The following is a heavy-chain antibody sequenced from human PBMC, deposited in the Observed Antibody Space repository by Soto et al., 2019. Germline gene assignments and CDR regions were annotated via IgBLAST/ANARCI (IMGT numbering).Heavy chain of an antibody. CDR2: IYHSGET. CDR1: GGSISSGTYY. J-gene: IGHJ4*02. V-gene: IGHV4-31*03. Sequence: QVQLQESGPGLVKPSQTLSLTCTVSGGSISSGTYYWTWIRQYPGKGLEWIGHIYHSGETSYNPSLNGRLTMSVDTSKNQFSLNLSPVTAADTAVYYCVREDYYGSGSYHDYWGQGTLVTVSS. D-gene: IGHD3-10*01. CDR3: VREDYYGSGSYHDY.